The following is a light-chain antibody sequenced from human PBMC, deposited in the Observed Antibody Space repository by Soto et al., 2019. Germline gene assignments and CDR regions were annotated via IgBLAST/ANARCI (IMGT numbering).Light chain of an antibody. CDR3: QQTSSAPFT. CDR2: DAA. J-gene: IGKJ3*01. Sequence: DIPMTQSPYSLSAAVGDRVTIACRASQNINTYLNWYQQKPGKAPKLLMFDAASLQSGVPSRFGGSGSRTDFTLTITSLQPEDFATYYCQQTSSAPFTFGPGTKVDIK. V-gene: IGKV1-39*01. CDR1: QNINTY.